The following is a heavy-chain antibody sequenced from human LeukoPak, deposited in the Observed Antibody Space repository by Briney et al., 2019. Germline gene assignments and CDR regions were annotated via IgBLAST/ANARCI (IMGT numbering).Heavy chain of an antibody. CDR2: IYYSGST. J-gene: IGHJ4*02. D-gene: IGHD2-15*01. V-gene: IGHV4-59*01. Sequence: SETLSLTCTVSGGSISSYYWSWIRQPPGKGLEWIGYIYYSGSTNYNPSLKSRVSISVDTSKNQFSLKLSSVAAADTAVYYCARAYCSGGSCYSLSFDYWGQGTLVTVSS. CDR1: GGSISSYY. CDR3: ARAYCSGGSCYSLSFDY.